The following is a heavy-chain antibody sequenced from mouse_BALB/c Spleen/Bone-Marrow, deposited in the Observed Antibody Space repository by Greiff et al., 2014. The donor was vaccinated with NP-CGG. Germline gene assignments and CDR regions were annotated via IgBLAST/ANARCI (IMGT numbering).Heavy chain of an antibody. D-gene: IGHD1-2*01. CDR2: IWADGNT. CDR3: ARSTTATGAMDY. J-gene: IGHJ4*01. Sequence: QVQLKESGPGLVAPSQSLSISCTVSGFSLTSYGVHWVRQPPGKGLEWLGVIWADGNTNYNSALMSRLSISKDNSKNQVFLKMNSLQTDDTAMYYCARSTTATGAMDYWGQGTSVTVSS. V-gene: IGHV2-9*02. CDR1: GFSLTSYG.